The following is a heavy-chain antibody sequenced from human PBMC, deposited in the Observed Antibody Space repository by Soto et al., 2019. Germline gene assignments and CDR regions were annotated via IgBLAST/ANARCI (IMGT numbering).Heavy chain of an antibody. V-gene: IGHV3-7*03. CDR2: IKFDGSVK. D-gene: IGHD2-2*01. Sequence: LRLSCEASGFTFSDYWMSWVRQAPGKGPEWVANIKFDGSVKQYVDSVRGRFSISRDNSRNSLFLQMNSLRAGDTAIYYCVKDGGYCSSSTCYSPRNHYFDSWGQGTLVTVSS. CDR3: VKDGGYCSSSTCYSPRNHYFDS. J-gene: IGHJ4*02. CDR1: GFTFSDYW.